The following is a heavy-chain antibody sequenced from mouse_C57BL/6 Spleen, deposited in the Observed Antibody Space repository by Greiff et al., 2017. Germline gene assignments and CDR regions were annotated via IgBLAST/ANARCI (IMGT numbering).Heavy chain of an antibody. CDR2: IYPSDSET. D-gene: IGHD1-1*01. Sequence: QVQLQQPGAELVRPGSSVKLSCKASGYTFTSYWMDWVKQRPGQGLEWIGNIYPSDSETHYNQKFKDKATLTVDKSSSTAYMQLSSLTSEDSAVYYCARRYGSSYFDYWGQGTTLTVSS. J-gene: IGHJ2*01. CDR1: GYTFTSYW. V-gene: IGHV1-61*01. CDR3: ARRYGSSYFDY.